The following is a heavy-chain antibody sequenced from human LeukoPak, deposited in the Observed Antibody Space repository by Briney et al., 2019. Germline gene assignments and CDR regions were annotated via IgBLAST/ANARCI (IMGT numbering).Heavy chain of an antibody. V-gene: IGHV4-4*07. CDR1: GGSISSYY. CDR3: GRLYNYYMDV. J-gene: IGHJ6*03. CDR2: IYTSGST. D-gene: IGHD3-10*01. Sequence: SETLSLTCTVSGGSISSYYWSWIRQPAGQGLEWVGHIYTSGSTNHNPSLKSRVTMSVDTSKNQFSLKLSSVTAADTAVYYCGRLYNYYMDVWGKGTTVTVSS.